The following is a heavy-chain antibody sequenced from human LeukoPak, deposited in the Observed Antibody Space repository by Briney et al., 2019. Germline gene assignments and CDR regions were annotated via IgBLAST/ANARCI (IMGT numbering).Heavy chain of an antibody. D-gene: IGHD2-15*01. CDR3: ASHFCSGGSCYGPNWFDP. CDR1: GGSFSGYY. Sequence: SETLSLTCAVYGGSFSGYYWSWIRQPPGKGLEWIGEINHSGSTNYNPSLKSRVTISVDTSKNQFSLKLSSVTAADTAVYYCASHFCSGGSCYGPNWFDPWGQGTLVTVSS. J-gene: IGHJ5*02. CDR2: INHSGST. V-gene: IGHV4-34*01.